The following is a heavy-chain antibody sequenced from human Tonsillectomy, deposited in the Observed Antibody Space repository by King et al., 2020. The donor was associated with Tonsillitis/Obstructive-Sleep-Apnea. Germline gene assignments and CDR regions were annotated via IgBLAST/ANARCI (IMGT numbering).Heavy chain of an antibody. Sequence: VQLPQWGAGLLKPSETLSLTCAVYGGSFSGYYWSWIRQPPGKGLEWIGKINHSGSTNYNPSLKSRVTISVDTSKNQFSLKLSSVTAADTAVYYCATRRAEEYSSSLFDYWGQGTLVTVSS. V-gene: IGHV4-34*01. CDR2: INHSGST. D-gene: IGHD6-6*01. J-gene: IGHJ4*02. CDR3: ATRRAEEYSSSLFDY. CDR1: GGSFSGYY.